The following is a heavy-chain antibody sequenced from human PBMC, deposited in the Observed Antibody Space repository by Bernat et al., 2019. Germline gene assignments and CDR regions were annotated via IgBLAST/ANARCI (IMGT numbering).Heavy chain of an antibody. CDR3: ARDYTLRCLEWLFRY. V-gene: IGHV3-30*01. D-gene: IGHD3-3*01. Sequence: QVQLAESGGGVVQPGRFLRLSCAASGFTFSSYAMHWVRQAPGKGLEWVAVISYDGSNKYYADSVKGRFTISRDNSKNTLYLQMNSLRAEDTAVYYCARDYTLRCLEWLFRYWGQGILFTVSS. CDR1: GFTFSSYA. CDR2: ISYDGSNK. J-gene: IGHJ4*02.